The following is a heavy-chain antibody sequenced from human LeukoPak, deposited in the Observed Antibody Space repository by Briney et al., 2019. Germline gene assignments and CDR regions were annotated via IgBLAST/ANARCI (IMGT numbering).Heavy chain of an antibody. J-gene: IGHJ5*02. D-gene: IGHD3-10*01. Sequence: PSETLSLTCTVSGGSVSSGSYYWSWIRQPPGKGLEWIGYIYYSGSTNYNPSLKSRVTISVDTSKNQFSLKLSSVTAADTAVYYCARLGSRWFDPWGQGTLVTVSS. CDR1: GGSVSSGSYY. CDR3: ARLGSRWFDP. V-gene: IGHV4-61*01. CDR2: IYYSGST.